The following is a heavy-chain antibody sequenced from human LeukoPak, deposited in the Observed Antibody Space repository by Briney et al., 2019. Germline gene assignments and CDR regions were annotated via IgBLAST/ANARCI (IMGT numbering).Heavy chain of an antibody. V-gene: IGHV4-59*08. CDR1: GDSISNYY. Sequence: SETLSLTCTVSGDSISNYYWSWIRQPPGKGLDWIGYIYFSGTTNYNPSLKSRVTMSVDTSKNQFSLKLTSMTTADTAVYFCARLSHPSGSDWFFDYWGQGSLVTVSS. D-gene: IGHD6-19*01. CDR3: ARLSHPSGSDWFFDY. J-gene: IGHJ4*02. CDR2: IYFSGTT.